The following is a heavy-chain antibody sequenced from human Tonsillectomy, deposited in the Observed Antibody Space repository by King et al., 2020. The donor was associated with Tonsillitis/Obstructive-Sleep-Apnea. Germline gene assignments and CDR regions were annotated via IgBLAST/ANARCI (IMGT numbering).Heavy chain of an antibody. CDR1: GGSFSGYY. Sequence: VQLQQWGAGLLKPSETLSLTCAVYGGSFSGYYWSWIRQPPGKGLEWIGEINHSGSTNYNPSLKSRVTISVDTSKNQFSLKLSSVTAADTAVYYCAGGGGSGMGWFDPWGQGTLVTVSS. CDR3: AGGGGSGMGWFDP. D-gene: IGHD3-3*01. CDR2: INHSGST. J-gene: IGHJ5*02. V-gene: IGHV4-34*01.